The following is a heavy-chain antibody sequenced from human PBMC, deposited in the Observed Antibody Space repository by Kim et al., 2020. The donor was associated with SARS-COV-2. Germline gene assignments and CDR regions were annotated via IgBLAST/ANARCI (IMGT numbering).Heavy chain of an antibody. CDR2: INAGNGNT. V-gene: IGHV1-3*01. D-gene: IGHD3-22*01. Sequence: ASVKVSCKASGYTFTSYAMHWVRQAPGRRLEWMGWINAGNGNTKYSQKFQGRVTITRDTSASTAYMELSSLRSEDTAVYYCARDPLVGGSGYYGGDYWGQGTLVTVSS. CDR1: GYTFTSYA. CDR3: ARDPLVGGSGYYGGDY. J-gene: IGHJ4*02.